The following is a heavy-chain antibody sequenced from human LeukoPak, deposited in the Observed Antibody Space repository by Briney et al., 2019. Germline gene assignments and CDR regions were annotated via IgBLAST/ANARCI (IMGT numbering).Heavy chain of an antibody. CDR3: ARGRSSSGWGAFDI. CDR2: MNPNSGNT. J-gene: IGHJ3*02. Sequence: ASVKGSCKTSGYTFTSHDLNWVRQATGQGLEWMGWMNPNSGNTGYAQKFQGRVTMTRNTSISTAYMELSRLRSEDTAVYYCARGRSSSGWGAFDIWGPGTTVTVSS. D-gene: IGHD6-19*01. V-gene: IGHV1-8*01. CDR1: GYTFTSHD.